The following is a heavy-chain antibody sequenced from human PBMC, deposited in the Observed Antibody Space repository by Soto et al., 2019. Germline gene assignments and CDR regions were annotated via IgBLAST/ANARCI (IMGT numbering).Heavy chain of an antibody. CDR3: AGSTNTLGSGAVDY. J-gene: IGHJ4*02. CDR1: GGSISSYY. D-gene: IGHD3-10*01. CDR2: IYYSGTT. V-gene: IGHV4-59*01. Sequence: SETLSLTGTVSGGSISSYYLSWIRQPPGKGLEWIGYIYYSGTTNYNPSLKSRVTISVDTSKNQFSLKLSSVTAADTAVYYCAGSTNTLGSGAVDYWGQGTLVTVSS.